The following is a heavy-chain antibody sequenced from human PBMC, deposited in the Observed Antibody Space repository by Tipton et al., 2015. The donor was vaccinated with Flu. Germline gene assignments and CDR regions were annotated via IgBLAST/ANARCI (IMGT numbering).Heavy chain of an antibody. CDR3: ASGYCGDDCYSYFDS. V-gene: IGHV1-69*18. D-gene: IGHD2-21*02. J-gene: IGHJ4*02. CDR2: LVPLFRTP. CDR1: GDTFKNYA. Sequence: QLVQSGAEVGKPGSSVKVSCKASGDTFKNYAFNWLRQAPGQGLEWMARLVPLFRTPNYAQKFQGRIAISADESTSTVYLELSSLTSGDTALYFCASGYCGDDCYSYFDSWGQGTLVTVSS.